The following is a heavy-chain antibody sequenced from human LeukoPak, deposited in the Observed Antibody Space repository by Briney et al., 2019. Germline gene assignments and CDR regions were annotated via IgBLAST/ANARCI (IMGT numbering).Heavy chain of an antibody. V-gene: IGHV1-2*06. CDR1: GYTFSGYY. CDR2: IIPKSGDS. Sequence: GASVEVSCKASGYTFSGYYIHWVRQAPGQGLEWMGRIIPKSGDSKYTQKFQGRVAMTRDTSITTAYMELTRLTSDDTAVYFCARSGSGSSWYGETMWSFDIWGQGTLVTVSS. J-gene: IGHJ3*02. CDR3: ARSGSGSSWYGETMWSFDI. D-gene: IGHD6-13*01.